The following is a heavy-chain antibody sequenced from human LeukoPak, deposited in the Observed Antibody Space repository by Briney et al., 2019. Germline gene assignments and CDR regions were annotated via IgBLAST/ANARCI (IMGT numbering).Heavy chain of an antibody. CDR1: GGTFSSYA. J-gene: IGHJ4*02. CDR2: ITPIFGTA. Sequence: SVKVSCKASGGTFSSYAISWVRQAPGQGLEWMGGITPIFGTANYAQKFQGRVTITADESTSTAYMELSSLRSEDTAVYYCARMTDYYYDSSGFSDYWGQGTLVTVSS. CDR3: ARMTDYYYDSSGFSDY. V-gene: IGHV1-69*13. D-gene: IGHD3-22*01.